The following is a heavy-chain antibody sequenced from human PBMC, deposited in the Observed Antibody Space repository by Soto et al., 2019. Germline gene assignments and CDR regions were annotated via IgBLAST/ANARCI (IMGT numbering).Heavy chain of an antibody. J-gene: IGHJ4*02. CDR2: IFPIFGTA. Sequence: SVKVSCKASGGTFSSYAISWVRQAPGQGLEWMGGIFPIFGTANYAQKFQGRVTITADKSTSTAYMELSSLRSEDTAVYYCARGVRGIIGGVIARPLDYWGQGTLVTVSS. V-gene: IGHV1-69*06. CDR1: GGTFSSYA. D-gene: IGHD3-16*02. CDR3: ARGVRGIIGGVIARPLDY.